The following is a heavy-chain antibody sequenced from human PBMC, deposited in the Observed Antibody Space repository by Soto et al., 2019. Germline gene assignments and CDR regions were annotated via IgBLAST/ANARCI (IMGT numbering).Heavy chain of an antibody. CDR2: IYSGGST. D-gene: IGHD4-17*01. Sequence: PGGSLRLSCAASGFTVSSNYMSWVRQAPGKGLEWVSVIYSGGSTYYADSVKGRFTISRHNSKNTLYLQMNSLRAEDTAVYYCAKDMDTVTYPLEYWGQGTLVTVSS. CDR1: GFTVSSNY. J-gene: IGHJ4*02. CDR3: AKDMDTVTYPLEY. V-gene: IGHV3-53*01.